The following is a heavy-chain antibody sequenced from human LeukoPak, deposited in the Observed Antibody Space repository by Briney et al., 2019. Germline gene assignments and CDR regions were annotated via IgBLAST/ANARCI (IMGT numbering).Heavy chain of an antibody. V-gene: IGHV4-4*02. D-gene: IGHD2-8*01. CDR1: GGSISSSNW. CDR2: INHSGST. J-gene: IGHJ5*02. Sequence: SETLSLTCAVSGGSISSSNWWSWVRQPPGKGLEWIGEINHSGSTNYDPSLKSRVTISVDTSKNQFSLKLSSVTAADTAVYYCARGYALFDPWGQGTLVTVSS. CDR3: ARGYALFDP.